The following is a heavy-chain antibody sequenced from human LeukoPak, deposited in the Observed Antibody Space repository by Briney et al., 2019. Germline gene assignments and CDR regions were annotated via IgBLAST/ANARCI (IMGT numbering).Heavy chain of an antibody. V-gene: IGHV1-3*01. J-gene: IGHJ3*02. CDR2: INAGNGNT. CDR3: ATGVVERRGFGI. CDR1: GYTFTSYA. D-gene: IGHD1-1*01. Sequence: ASVKVSCKASGYTFTSYAMHWVRQAPGQRLEWMGWINAGNGNTKYSQKFQGRVTMTTDTSASTAYMELRSLRSDDTAVYYCATGVVERRGFGIWGQGTMVTVSS.